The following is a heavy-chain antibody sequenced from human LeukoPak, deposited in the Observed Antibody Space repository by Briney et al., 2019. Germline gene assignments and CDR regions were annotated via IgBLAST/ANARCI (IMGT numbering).Heavy chain of an antibody. Sequence: GRSLRLSCAASGXTFSSHTMHWVRQAPGKGLEWVAIIWYDGSSIYYADSVKGRFTISRDNSKNTLYLQMNSLRAEDTAMCYCARDWAGTWDYWGQGTLVTVSS. D-gene: IGHD6-19*01. CDR3: ARDWAGTWDY. CDR1: GXTFSSHT. CDR2: IWYDGSSI. V-gene: IGHV3-33*01. J-gene: IGHJ4*02.